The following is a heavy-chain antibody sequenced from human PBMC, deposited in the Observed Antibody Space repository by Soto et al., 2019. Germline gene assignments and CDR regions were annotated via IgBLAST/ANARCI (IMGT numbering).Heavy chain of an antibody. Sequence: ASVKVSCKASGYTFTSYDINWVRQATGQGLEWMGWMNPNSGNTGYAQKFQGRVTMTRNTSISTAYMELSSLRSEDTAVYYCARVRPLGRSPRIGWFDPWGQGTLVTVSS. D-gene: IGHD2-21*01. J-gene: IGHJ5*02. CDR2: MNPNSGNT. CDR1: GYTFTSYD. V-gene: IGHV1-8*01. CDR3: ARVRPLGRSPRIGWFDP.